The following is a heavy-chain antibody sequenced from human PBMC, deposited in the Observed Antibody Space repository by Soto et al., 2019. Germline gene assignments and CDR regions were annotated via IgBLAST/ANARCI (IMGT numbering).Heavy chain of an antibody. D-gene: IGHD3-22*01. CDR1: GFTFSSSA. J-gene: IGHJ4*02. V-gene: IGHV3-23*01. CDR2: ISGSGGST. Sequence: GGSLRLSCAASGFTFSSSAMSWVRQAPGKGLEWVSAISGSGGSTYYADSVKGRFTISRDNSKNTLYLQMNSLRAEDTAVYYCAKVVGSGYYPTDYWGQGTLVTVSS. CDR3: AKVVGSGYYPTDY.